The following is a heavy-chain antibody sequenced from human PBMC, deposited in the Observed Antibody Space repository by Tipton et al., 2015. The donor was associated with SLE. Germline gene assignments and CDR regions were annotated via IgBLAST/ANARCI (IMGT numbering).Heavy chain of an antibody. V-gene: IGHV3-33*01. CDR1: GFTFSSYG. Sequence: SLRLSCAASGFTFSSYGMHWVRQAPGKGLEWVAFIRYDGSNKYYADSVKGRFTISRDNSKNTLYLQMNSLRAEDTAVYYCARSGGFELATRHYWGQGTLVTVSS. J-gene: IGHJ4*02. D-gene: IGHD6-6*01. CDR2: IRYDGSNK. CDR3: ARSGGFELATRHY.